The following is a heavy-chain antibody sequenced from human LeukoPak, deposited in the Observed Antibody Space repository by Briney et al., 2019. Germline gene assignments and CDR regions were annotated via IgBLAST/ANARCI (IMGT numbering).Heavy chain of an antibody. CDR2: IWYDGSNK. V-gene: IGHV3-33*08. Sequence: PGGSLRLSCAASGFTFSSYAMHWVRQAPGKGLEWVAVIWYDGSNKYYADSVKGRFTISRDNSKNTLYLQMNSLRAEDTAVYYCAREGAHLDAFDIWGQGTMVTVSS. CDR1: GFTFSSYA. D-gene: IGHD1-26*01. J-gene: IGHJ3*02. CDR3: AREGAHLDAFDI.